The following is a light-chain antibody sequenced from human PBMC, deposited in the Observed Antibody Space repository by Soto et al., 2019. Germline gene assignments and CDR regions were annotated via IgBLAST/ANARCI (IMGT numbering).Light chain of an antibody. Sequence: QSVLTQPASVSGSPGQSITISCSGTSSDVGGYNYVFWYQHHPGKAPKLMIYDVSNRPSGVSNRFSGSKSGNTASLTISGPKAEDEADYYCSSYTSSSTYVFGTGTKLTVL. V-gene: IGLV2-14*03. CDR3: SSYTSSSTYV. CDR2: DVS. J-gene: IGLJ1*01. CDR1: SSDVGGYNY.